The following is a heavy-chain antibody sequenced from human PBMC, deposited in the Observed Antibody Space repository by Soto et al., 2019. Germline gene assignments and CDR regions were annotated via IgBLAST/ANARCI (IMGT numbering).Heavy chain of an antibody. V-gene: IGHV1-46*01. D-gene: IGHD3-9*01. CDR1: GYTFTSYY. CDR3: ARTRYDILTGSKKDRTKYYFDY. J-gene: IGHJ4*02. CDR2: INPSGGST. Sequence: QVQLVQSGAEVKKPGASVKVSCKASGYTFTSYYMHWVRQAPGQGLEWMGIINPSGGSTSYAQKCQGRVTMTRDTSTSTVYMELSSLRSEDTAVYYCARTRYDILTGSKKDRTKYYFDYWGQGTLVTVSS.